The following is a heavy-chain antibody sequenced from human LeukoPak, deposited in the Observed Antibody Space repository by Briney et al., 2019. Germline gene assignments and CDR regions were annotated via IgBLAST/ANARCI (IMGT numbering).Heavy chain of an antibody. CDR1: GYTFTSYD. J-gene: IGHJ6*02. D-gene: IGHD3-16*01. CDR3: ARVNSPDYGYYYYYGMDV. V-gene: IGHV1-8*01. Sequence: GASVKVSCKASGYTFTSYDINWVRQAAGQGLEWMGWMNPNRGNTVYAQKFQGRVTMTRNTSISTAYMELSSLRSEDTAVYYCARVNSPDYGYYYYYGMDVWGQGTTVTVSS. CDR2: MNPNRGNT.